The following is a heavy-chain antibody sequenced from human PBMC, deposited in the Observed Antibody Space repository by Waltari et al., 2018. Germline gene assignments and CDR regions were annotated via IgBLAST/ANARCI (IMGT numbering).Heavy chain of an antibody. Sequence: QVQLVQSGAEVKKPGSSVKVSCKASGGTFSSYAISWVRQAPGQGLEWMGKIIPSLSIANYAQKFQGRVTITADKSTSTAYMELSSLRSEDTAVYYCASAVVVPVGGNFDLWGRGTLVTVSS. D-gene: IGHD2-2*01. J-gene: IGHJ2*01. CDR2: IIPSLSIA. V-gene: IGHV1-69*09. CDR1: GGTFSSYA. CDR3: ASAVVVPVGGNFDL.